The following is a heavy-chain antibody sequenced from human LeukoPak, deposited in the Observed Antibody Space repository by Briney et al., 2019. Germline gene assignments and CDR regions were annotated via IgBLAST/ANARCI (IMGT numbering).Heavy chain of an antibody. D-gene: IGHD1-7*01. J-gene: IGHJ3*02. CDR3: AKDRWYNWNYDAIDI. V-gene: IGHV3-23*01. CDR2: INPSGAYT. Sequence: PGGSLRLSCAASGFTFSSYAMSWVRQAPGKGLEWVSTINPSGAYTYYADSVKGRFTISRDNSKNTLYVQMNSLRAEDTAIYYCAKDRWYNWNYDAIDIWGQGTMVTVSS. CDR1: GFTFSSYA.